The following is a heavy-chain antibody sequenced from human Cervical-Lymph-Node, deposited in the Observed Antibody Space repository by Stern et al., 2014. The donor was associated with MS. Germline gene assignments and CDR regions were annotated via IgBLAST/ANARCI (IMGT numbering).Heavy chain of an antibody. Sequence: VQLVQSGGGLVQPGGSLRLSCAASGFTFSAYNMNWVRQAPGKGLEWISYIYSSSTTLYYADSVKGRFTISRDNAKNSLYLQMNSLRDDDTAVYYCATLGSADYWGQGTLVTVSP. CDR2: IYSSSTTL. D-gene: IGHD3-16*01. CDR3: ATLGSADY. J-gene: IGHJ4*02. CDR1: GFTFSAYN. V-gene: IGHV3-48*02.